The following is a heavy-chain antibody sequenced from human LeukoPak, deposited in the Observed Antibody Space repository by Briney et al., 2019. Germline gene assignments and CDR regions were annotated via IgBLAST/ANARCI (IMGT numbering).Heavy chain of an antibody. V-gene: IGHV4-30-2*01. J-gene: IGHJ6*02. CDR3: ARRAQRLYYYGMDV. Sequence: PSQTLSLTCTVSGGSISSGGYYWSWIRQPPGKGLEWIGYIYHSGSTYHNPSLKSRVTISVDRSKNQFSLKLSSVTAADTAVYYCARRAQRLYYYGMDVWGQGTTVTVSS. CDR2: IYHSGST. CDR1: GGSISSGGYY. D-gene: IGHD6-25*01.